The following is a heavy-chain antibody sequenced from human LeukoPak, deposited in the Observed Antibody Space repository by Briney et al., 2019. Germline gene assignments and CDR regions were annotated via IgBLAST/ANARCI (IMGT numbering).Heavy chain of an antibody. CDR2: IYHSGST. J-gene: IGHJ3*02. D-gene: IGHD3-16*02. CDR1: GGSLSSSNW. Sequence: SETLSLTCAVSGGSLSSSNWGSWVRQPPGKGLEWSGEIYHSGSTNYNPSLKSRVTISVDKSKNQFSLKLSSVTAADTAVYYCARIDMITFGGVIVKGHAFDIWGQGTMVTVSS. CDR3: ARIDMITFGGVIVKGHAFDI. V-gene: IGHV4-4*02.